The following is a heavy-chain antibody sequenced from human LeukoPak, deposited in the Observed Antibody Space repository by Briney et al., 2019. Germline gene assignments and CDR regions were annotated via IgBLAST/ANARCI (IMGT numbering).Heavy chain of an antibody. J-gene: IGHJ5*02. CDR3: AKTDCTSTSCYIGWFDP. Sequence: ETLSLTCTVSGGSISKDYWSWIRQPPGKGLAWVSAISPSGDNTYYADSMKGRFTISRDNSRNTLYLQVNTLRAADTALYYCAKTDCTSTSCYIGWFDPWGQGTLVTVSS. CDR2: ISPSGDNT. V-gene: IGHV3-23*01. CDR1: GGSISKDY. D-gene: IGHD2-2*02.